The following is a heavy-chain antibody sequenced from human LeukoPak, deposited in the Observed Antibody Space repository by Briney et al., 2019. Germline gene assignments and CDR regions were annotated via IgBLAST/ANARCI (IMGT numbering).Heavy chain of an antibody. V-gene: IGHV1-2*02. Sequence: GASVKVSCKASGYTFTDYFVHWVRQAPGQGPEWMGWINPNSGGTESAQKVQGRVTMTWDTSIRTAYMELSSLRSDDTAIYYCTRGGSINEDREFIFAFWGQGTLVTVSS. CDR1: GYTFTDYF. J-gene: IGHJ4*02. CDR2: INPNSGGT. CDR3: TRGGSINEDREFIFAF. D-gene: IGHD3-10*01.